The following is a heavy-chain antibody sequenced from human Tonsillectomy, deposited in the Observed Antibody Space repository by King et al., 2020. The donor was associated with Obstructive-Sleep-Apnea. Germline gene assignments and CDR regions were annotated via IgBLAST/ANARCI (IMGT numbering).Heavy chain of an antibody. Sequence: VQLVESGGGLVLPGGSLRLSCAASGFTFDNYAMTWVRQVAGKGLEWVSTVSPNANAIYYADSVRGRFSISRDNSRNTLYLQMSSLRVDDAAVYYCAKGVVPLGDYSPFDNWGQGTLVTVS. V-gene: IGHV3-23*04. J-gene: IGHJ4*02. CDR1: GFTFDNYA. CDR2: VSPNANAI. CDR3: AKGVVPLGDYSPFDN. D-gene: IGHD4-17*01.